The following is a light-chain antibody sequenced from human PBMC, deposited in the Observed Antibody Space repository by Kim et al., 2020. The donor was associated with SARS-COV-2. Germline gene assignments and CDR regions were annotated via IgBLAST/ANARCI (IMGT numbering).Light chain of an antibody. CDR1: RSNIDNNN. CDR2: DND. Sequence: KVTSLGTRTRSNIDNNNITWYQQLPGTAPNLLIYDNDKRRPEIPDRLSGSKSGTSATLAITGLQTGDEADYYCATWDHSLNVYVVFGGGTKLTVL. CDR3: ATWDHSLNVYVV. J-gene: IGLJ2*01. V-gene: IGLV1-51*01.